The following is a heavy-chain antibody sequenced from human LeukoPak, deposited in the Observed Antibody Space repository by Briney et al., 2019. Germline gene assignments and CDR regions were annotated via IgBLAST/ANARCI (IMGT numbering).Heavy chain of an antibody. V-gene: IGHV3-66*01. Sequence: GGSLRLSCAASGFTFSNAYMTWVRQAPGKGLEWVSVIYSGGTTYYADSVKGRFTISRDNSKNTLYLQMNSLRAEDTAVYYCARDRSNNHYYHSNVPYFDYWGQGTLVTVSS. J-gene: IGHJ4*02. CDR1: GFTFSNAY. D-gene: IGHD3-22*01. CDR2: IYSGGTT. CDR3: ARDRSNNHYYHSNVPYFDY.